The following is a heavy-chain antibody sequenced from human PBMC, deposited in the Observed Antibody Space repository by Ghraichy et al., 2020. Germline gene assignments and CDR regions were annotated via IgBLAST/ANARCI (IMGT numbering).Heavy chain of an antibody. Sequence: SVKVSCKASGGTFSSYAISWVRQAPGQGLEWMGGIIPILGIANYAQKFQGRVTITADKSTSTAYMELSSLRSEDTAVYYCATSGGGYFDFSYFDYWGQGTLVTVSS. V-gene: IGHV1-69*10. D-gene: IGHD3-9*01. CDR2: IIPILGIA. CDR3: ATSGGGYFDFSYFDY. CDR1: GGTFSSYA. J-gene: IGHJ4*02.